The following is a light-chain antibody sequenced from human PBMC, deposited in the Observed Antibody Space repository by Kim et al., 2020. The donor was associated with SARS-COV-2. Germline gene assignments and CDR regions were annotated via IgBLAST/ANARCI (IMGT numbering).Light chain of an antibody. Sequence: QSALTQPASVSGSPGQSITISCTGTSSDVGGYNYVSWYQQHPGKAPKLMIYDVGNRPSGVSNRFSGSESGNTASLTISGLQAEDEADYYCSSYTSSSTSHVVFGGGTQLTVL. V-gene: IGLV2-14*03. CDR1: SSDVGGYNY. J-gene: IGLJ2*01. CDR3: SSYTSSSTSHVV. CDR2: DVG.